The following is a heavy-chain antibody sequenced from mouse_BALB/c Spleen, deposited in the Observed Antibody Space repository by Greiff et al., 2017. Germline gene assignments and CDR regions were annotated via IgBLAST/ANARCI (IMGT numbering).Heavy chain of an antibody. CDR1: GFSLTSYG. V-gene: IGHV2-2*02. D-gene: IGHD1-1*01. J-gene: IGHJ3*01. Sequence: QVHVKQSGPGLVQPSQSLSITCTVSGFSLTSYGVHWVRQSPGKGLEWLGVIWSGGSTDYNAAFISRLSISKDNSKSQVFFKMNSLQANDTAIYYCASPPIYYYGSSLAYWGQGTLVTVSA. CDR2: IWSGGST. CDR3: ASPPIYYYGSSLAY.